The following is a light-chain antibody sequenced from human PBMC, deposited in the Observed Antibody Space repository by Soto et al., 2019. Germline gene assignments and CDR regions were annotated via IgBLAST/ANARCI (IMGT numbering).Light chain of an antibody. CDR1: QHISTW. V-gene: IGKV1-12*01. J-gene: IGKJ4*01. CDR2: AAS. CDR3: QQANSLPGT. Sequence: DIQMTQSPSSVSASVGDRVTITCRASQHISTWLTWYQQKPGKVPKLLIYAASILQSGVPSRFTGSGSWTDITLTISGLQPEDLATYDWQQANSLPGTCGVGTKVESK.